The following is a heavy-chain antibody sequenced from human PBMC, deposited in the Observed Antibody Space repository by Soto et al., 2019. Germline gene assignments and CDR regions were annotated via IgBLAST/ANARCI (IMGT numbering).Heavy chain of an antibody. D-gene: IGHD3-3*01. Sequence: APVKVSCKASGYTFTGYYMHWVRQAPGQGLEWMGWINPNSGGTNYAQKFQGWVTMTRDTSISTAYMELSRLRSDDTAVYYCARDRGIFGVGATGEILYNAMDVWGQGTTVTVSS. CDR2: INPNSGGT. J-gene: IGHJ6*02. V-gene: IGHV1-2*04. CDR3: ARDRGIFGVGATGEILYNAMDV. CDR1: GYTFTGYY.